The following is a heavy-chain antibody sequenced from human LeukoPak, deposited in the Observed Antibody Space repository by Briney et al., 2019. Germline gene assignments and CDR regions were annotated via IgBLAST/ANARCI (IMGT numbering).Heavy chain of an antibody. Sequence: GGSLTLSCATSGLTFTSYWMHWVRQVAGKGLVWLARVDHGGSGTNYADPVKGRFTISRDNAKNTLYLQMNSLRAEDTALYYCATSARTYIGSSLDYWGQGTLVTVSS. J-gene: IGHJ4*02. D-gene: IGHD2-15*01. CDR3: ATSARTYIGSSLDY. V-gene: IGHV3-74*01. CDR1: GLTFTSYW. CDR2: VDHGGSGT.